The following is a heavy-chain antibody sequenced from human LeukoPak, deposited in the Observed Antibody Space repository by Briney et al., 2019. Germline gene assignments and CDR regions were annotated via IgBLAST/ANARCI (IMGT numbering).Heavy chain of an antibody. J-gene: IGHJ4*02. Sequence: PGRSLRLSCAASGFTFSSYSMNWVRQAPGKGLEWVSSISSSSIYIYYADSVKGRFTISRDNAKNSLYLQMNSLRAEDTAVYYCARDTDYYDGSGYYWGYFDYWGQGTLVTVSS. V-gene: IGHV3-21*01. CDR1: GFTFSSYS. CDR3: ARDTDYYDGSGYYWGYFDY. CDR2: ISSSSIYI. D-gene: IGHD3-22*01.